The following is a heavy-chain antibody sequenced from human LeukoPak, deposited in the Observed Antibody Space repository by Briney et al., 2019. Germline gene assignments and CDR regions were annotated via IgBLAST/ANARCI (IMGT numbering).Heavy chain of an antibody. Sequence: GASVTVSCKASGGTFSSYAISWVRQAPGQGLEWMGRIIPILGIANYAQKFQGRVTITADKSTSTAYMELSSLRSEDTAVYYCARDATGPFDYWGQGTLVTVSS. D-gene: IGHD7-27*01. CDR2: IIPILGIA. CDR1: GGTFSSYA. CDR3: ARDATGPFDY. J-gene: IGHJ4*02. V-gene: IGHV1-69*04.